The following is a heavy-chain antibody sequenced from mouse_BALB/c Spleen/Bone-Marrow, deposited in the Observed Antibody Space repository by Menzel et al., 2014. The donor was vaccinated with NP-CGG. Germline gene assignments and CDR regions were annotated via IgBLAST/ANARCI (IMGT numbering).Heavy chain of an antibody. CDR3: AICYGYDEFAY. J-gene: IGHJ3*01. CDR1: GYTFTSYY. CDR2: IYPGDGST. V-gene: IGHV1S56*01. Sequence: VQVVESGPELVKPGASVKMSCKASGYTFTSYYIHWVKQRPGQGLEWIGWIYPGDGSTKYNEKFKDKTTLTADKSSSTASMLLSSLPSEDTAVYFCAICYGYDEFAYWGQGTLVTVSA. D-gene: IGHD2-2*01.